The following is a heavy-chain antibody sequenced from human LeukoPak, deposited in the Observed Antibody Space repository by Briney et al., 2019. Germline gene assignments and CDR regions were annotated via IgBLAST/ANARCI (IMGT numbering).Heavy chain of an antibody. Sequence: GGSLRLSCAASGVTVSSNYMTWVRQAPGKGLEWVSAIYDSGNTYYADSVKDRFTISRDNSKNTLYLQMNSLRAEDTAVYYCARGSDYDFWSGYHEGYYFDYWGQGTLVTVSS. V-gene: IGHV3-66*01. D-gene: IGHD3-3*01. J-gene: IGHJ4*02. CDR1: GVTVSSNY. CDR3: ARGSDYDFWSGYHEGYYFDY. CDR2: IYDSGNT.